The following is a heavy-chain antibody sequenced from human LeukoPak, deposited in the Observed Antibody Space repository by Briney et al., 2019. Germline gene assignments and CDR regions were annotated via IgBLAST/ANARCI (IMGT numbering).Heavy chain of an antibody. D-gene: IGHD6-19*01. CDR1: GFTFDDYA. J-gene: IGHJ4*02. CDR3: ASSSASGWYLDY. CDR2: ITWNGGGT. Sequence: GGSLRLSCAGSGFTFDDYAMTWVRQPPGKGLEWVSDITWNGGGTVYADSVRGRFTISRDNARNSLYLQMDSLRAEDTALYYCASSSASGWYLDYWGQGTLVTVSS. V-gene: IGHV3-20*04.